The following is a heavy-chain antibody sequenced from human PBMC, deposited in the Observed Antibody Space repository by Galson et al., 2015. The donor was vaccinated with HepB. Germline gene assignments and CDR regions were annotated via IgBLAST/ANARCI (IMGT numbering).Heavy chain of an antibody. CDR1: GSTFTDYS. CDR2: ISPNTGVT. Sequence: SVKVSCKASGSTFTDYSMHWVRQAPGQGLEWMGWISPNTGVTDYAQKFQGWVTLTRDTAISTVYMELSRLTSADTAVYYCARDLGSPHYYYMDVWGKGTTVTVSS. V-gene: IGHV1-2*04. CDR3: ARDLGSPHYYYMDV. J-gene: IGHJ6*03. D-gene: IGHD3-10*01.